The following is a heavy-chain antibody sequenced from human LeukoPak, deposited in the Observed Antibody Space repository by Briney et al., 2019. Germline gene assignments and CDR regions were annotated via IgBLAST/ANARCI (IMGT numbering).Heavy chain of an antibody. J-gene: IGHJ6*02. V-gene: IGHV3-7*01. CDR1: GFTFSSYW. CDR3: ARASWWQYYYGMDV. Sequence: GGPLRLSCAASGFTFSSYWMSWVRQAPGKGLEWVANIKQDGSEKYYVDSVKGRFTISRDNAKNSLYLQMNSLRAEDTAVYYCARASWWQYYYGMDVWGQGTTVTVSS. CDR2: IKQDGSEK. D-gene: IGHD2-15*01.